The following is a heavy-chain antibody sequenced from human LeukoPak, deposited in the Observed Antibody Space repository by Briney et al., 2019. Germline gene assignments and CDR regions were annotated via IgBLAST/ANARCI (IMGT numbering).Heavy chain of an antibody. CDR3: ARQINYQRYYYYMDV. D-gene: IGHD2-2*01. V-gene: IGHV1-2*02. J-gene: IGHJ6*03. CDR1: GYTFTGYY. CDR2: INPNSGGT. Sequence: ASVKVSCKASGYTFTGYYMHWVRQAPGQGLEWMGWINPNSGGTNYAQKFQGRVTMTRDTSISTAYMELSRLRSDDTAVYYCARQINYQRYYYYMDVWGKGTTVTVSS.